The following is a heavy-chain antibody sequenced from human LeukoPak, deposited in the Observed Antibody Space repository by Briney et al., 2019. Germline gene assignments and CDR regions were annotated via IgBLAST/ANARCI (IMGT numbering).Heavy chain of an antibody. V-gene: IGHV1-2*02. CDR1: GYTFTGYY. J-gene: IGHJ6*03. D-gene: IGHD2-15*01. CDR2: INPNSGGT. Sequence: GASVKVSCKASGYTFTGYYMHWVRQAPGQGLEWMGWINPNSGGTNYAQKFQGRVTMTRDTSISTAYMELSRLRSDDTAVYYCARTGRVVVAATSYYYYYMDVWGKGTTVTIS. CDR3: ARTGRVVVAATSYYYYYMDV.